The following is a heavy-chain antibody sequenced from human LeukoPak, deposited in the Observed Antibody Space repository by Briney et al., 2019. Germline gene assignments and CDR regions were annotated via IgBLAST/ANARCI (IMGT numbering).Heavy chain of an antibody. J-gene: IGHJ4*02. CDR2: MYHSGST. V-gene: IGHV4-38-2*01. CDR1: GYSISSGYY. CDR3: ARRIGTSYFVY. Sequence: SETLSLTCAVSGYSISSGYYWGWIRQPPGEGLEWMGSMYHSGSTYYNPSLKSRVTISVDTSKNQFSLKLSSVTAADTAVYYCARRIGTSYFVYWGQGTLVTVSS. D-gene: IGHD1-1*01.